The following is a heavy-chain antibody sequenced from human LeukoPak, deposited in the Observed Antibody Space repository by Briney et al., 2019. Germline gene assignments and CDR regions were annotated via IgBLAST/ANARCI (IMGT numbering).Heavy chain of an antibody. CDR3: ERQPDTYYYDSSGSLSGY. J-gene: IGHJ4*02. CDR1: GYTFTGYY. V-gene: IGHV1-2*06. Sequence: ASVKVSCKASGYTFTGYYMHWVRQAPGQGLEWMGRINPNSGGTNYAQKFQGRVTMTRDTSISTAYMELSRLRSDDTAVYYCERQPDTYYYDSSGSLSGYWGQGTLVTVSS. D-gene: IGHD3-22*01. CDR2: INPNSGGT.